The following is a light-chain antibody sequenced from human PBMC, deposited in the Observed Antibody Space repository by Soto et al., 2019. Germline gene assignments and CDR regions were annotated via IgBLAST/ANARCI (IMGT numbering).Light chain of an antibody. Sequence: DLVMTQSPLSLPVTPGEPASISCRSSQSLLHPNGNNYLDSFLQKPGQSPQLLIYLGSNRASGLPDRFGGSGSGRDFTLKISRVEAEDVGIFCCMQSLQTPYTFGQGTKLEIK. V-gene: IGKV2-28*01. J-gene: IGKJ2*01. CDR1: QSLLHPNGNNY. CDR2: LGS. CDR3: MQSLQTPYT.